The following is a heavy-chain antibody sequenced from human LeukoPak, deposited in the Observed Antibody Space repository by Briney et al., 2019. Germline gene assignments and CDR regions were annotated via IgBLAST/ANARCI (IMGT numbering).Heavy chain of an antibody. CDR3: ARTQTYYDFWSGYNWNWFDP. J-gene: IGHJ5*02. CDR1: GFTFSDYY. Sequence: PGGSLRLSYAASGFTFSDYYMSWIRQAPGKGLEWVSYISSSGSTIYYADSVKGRFTISRDNAKNSLYLQMNSLRAEDTAVYYCARTQTYYDFWSGYNWNWFDPWGQGTLVTVSS. D-gene: IGHD3-3*01. V-gene: IGHV3-11*04. CDR2: ISSSGSTI.